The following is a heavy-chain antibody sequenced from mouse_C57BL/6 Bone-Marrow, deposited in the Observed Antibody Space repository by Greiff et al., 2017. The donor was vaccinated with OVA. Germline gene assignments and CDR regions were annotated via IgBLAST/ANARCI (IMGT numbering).Heavy chain of an antibody. J-gene: IGHJ1*03. Sequence: QVQLQQPGAELVMPGASVKLSCKASGYTFTSYWMHWVKQRPGQGLEWIGEIDPSDSYTNYNQKFKGKSTLTVDKSSSTAYMRLSSLTSEDSAVYYCARERSFYYGSSYWYFDVWGTGTTVTVSS. CDR1: GYTFTSYW. D-gene: IGHD1-1*01. CDR2: IDPSDSYT. CDR3: ARERSFYYGSSYWYFDV. V-gene: IGHV1-69*01.